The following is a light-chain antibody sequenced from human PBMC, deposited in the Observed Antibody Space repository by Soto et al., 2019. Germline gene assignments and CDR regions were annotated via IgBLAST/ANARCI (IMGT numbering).Light chain of an antibody. J-gene: IGLJ1*01. CDR2: SND. CDR3: AAWDDSLNGVYV. Sequence: QSVLTQPPSASGTPGQRVTISCSGSRSNIGSNNVYWYQQLPGTAPKLLIYSNDKRRSGVPDRFSGSKSGTSASLAITGLQSEDEADYYCAAWDDSLNGVYVFGPGTKLTVL. CDR1: RSNIGSNN. V-gene: IGLV1-44*01.